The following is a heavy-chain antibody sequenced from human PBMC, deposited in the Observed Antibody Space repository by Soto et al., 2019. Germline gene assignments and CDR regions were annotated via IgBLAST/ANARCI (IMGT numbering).Heavy chain of an antibody. V-gene: IGHV3-30-3*01. CDR3: ARDKGDIVATIGYYFDY. D-gene: IGHD5-12*01. J-gene: IGHJ4*02. Sequence: GGSLRLSCAASGFTFSSYAMHWVRQAPGKGLEWVAVISYDGSNKYYADSVKGRFTISRDNSKNTLYLQMNSLRAEDTAVYYCARDKGDIVATIGYYFDYWGQGTLVTVSS. CDR2: ISYDGSNK. CDR1: GFTFSSYA.